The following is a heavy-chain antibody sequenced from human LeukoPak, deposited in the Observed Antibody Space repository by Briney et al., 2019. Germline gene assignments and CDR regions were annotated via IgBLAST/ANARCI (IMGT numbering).Heavy chain of an antibody. CDR1: GFTVSSNY. V-gene: IGHV3-11*04. J-gene: IGHJ5*02. CDR3: AREEGITMIVDPPSVDP. CDR2: ISSSGSTI. Sequence: PGGSLRLSCAASGFTVSSNYMSWVRQAPGKGLEWVSYISSSGSTIYYADSVKGRFTISRDNAKNSLYLQMNSLRAEDTAVYYCAREEGITMIVDPPSVDPWGQGTLVTVSS. D-gene: IGHD3-22*01.